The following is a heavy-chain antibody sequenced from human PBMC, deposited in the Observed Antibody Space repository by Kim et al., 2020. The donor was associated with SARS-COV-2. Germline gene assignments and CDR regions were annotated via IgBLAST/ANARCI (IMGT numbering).Heavy chain of an antibody. CDR3: ARAYSSSPSKSFYFDY. CDR1: GYTFTSYY. J-gene: IGHJ4*02. D-gene: IGHD6-13*01. Sequence: ASVKVSCKASGYTFTSYYMHWVRQAPGQGLEGWEIINPVGGSKSNARKFKGRVTMTRARSTSTVYMELSSLRSEDTAVYYCARAYSSSPSKSFYFDYWGQGTLVTVSS. CDR2: INPVGGSK. V-gene: IGHV1-46*01.